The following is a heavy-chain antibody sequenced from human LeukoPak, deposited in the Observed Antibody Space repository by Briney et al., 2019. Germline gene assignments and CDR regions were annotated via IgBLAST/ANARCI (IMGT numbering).Heavy chain of an antibody. V-gene: IGHV1-3*03. CDR3: ARTWYSSGWQPFDY. CDR1: GYTFTNYA. J-gene: IGHJ4*02. CDR2: INAGNGNT. Sequence: ASVKVSCKASGYTFTNYAMHWVRQAPGQRLEWMGWINAGNGNTKYSQEFQGRVTITRDTSASTAYMELSSLRSEDMAVYYCARTWYSSGWQPFDYWGQGTLVTVSS. D-gene: IGHD6-19*01.